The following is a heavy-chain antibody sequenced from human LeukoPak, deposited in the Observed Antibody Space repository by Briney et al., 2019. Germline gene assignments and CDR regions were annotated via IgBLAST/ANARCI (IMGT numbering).Heavy chain of an antibody. Sequence: SETLSLTCTVSGGSISSYYWSWLRQPPGKGLEWLGYIYYSGSTNYNPSLKSRVTISVDTSKNQFSLKLSSVTAADTAVYYCARDANLYYYDSSGYYWSYFDYWGQGTLVTVSS. J-gene: IGHJ4*02. CDR1: GGSISSYY. D-gene: IGHD3-22*01. CDR3: ARDANLYYYDSSGYYWSYFDY. V-gene: IGHV4-59*01. CDR2: IYYSGST.